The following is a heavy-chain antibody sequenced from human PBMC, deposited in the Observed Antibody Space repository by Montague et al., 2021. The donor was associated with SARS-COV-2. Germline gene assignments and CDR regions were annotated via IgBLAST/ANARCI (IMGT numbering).Heavy chain of an antibody. Sequence: SETLSLTCAVYGESFSGHYWTWIRQPPGKGLGWIGEIYLTGSTXSXPSXXXRVPISVATSKNQFSLKLRSVTAADTAVYYCARGRIELSMIVVVMTGASYYMDVWGKGTTVTVPS. CDR3: ARGRIELSMIVVVMTGASYYMDV. D-gene: IGHD3-22*01. J-gene: IGHJ6*03. CDR1: GESFSGHY. V-gene: IGHV4-34*01. CDR2: IYLTGST.